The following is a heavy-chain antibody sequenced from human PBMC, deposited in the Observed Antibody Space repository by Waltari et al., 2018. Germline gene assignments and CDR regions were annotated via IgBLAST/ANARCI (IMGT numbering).Heavy chain of an antibody. CDR3: ANGPRGGYYMDV. CDR1: GFIFSNSV. J-gene: IGHJ6*03. CDR2: IRHDGTVT. Sequence: QVQLVESGGGVVQPGGSLRLSCAASGFIFSNSVMYWVGQAPGKGLEWVAVIRHDGTVTYYGDSVKGRFTISRDNSKDTLSLQMNSLRAEDTAMYYCANGPRGGYYMDVWGKGTTVTVSS. D-gene: IGHD3-10*01. V-gene: IGHV3-30*02.